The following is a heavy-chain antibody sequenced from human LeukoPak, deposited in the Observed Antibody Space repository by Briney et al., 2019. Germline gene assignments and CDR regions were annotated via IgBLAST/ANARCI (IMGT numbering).Heavy chain of an antibody. CDR1: GGSISSSSYY. D-gene: IGHD3-10*02. Sequence: PSETLSLTCTVSGGSISSSSYYWGWIRQPPGKGLEWIGSIYYSGSTNNNPSLKSRVTISVDTSKNQFSLKLSSVTAADTAVYYCARRRTMFGYFAGEFDYWGQGTLVTVSS. V-gene: IGHV4-39*01. J-gene: IGHJ4*02. CDR3: ARRRTMFGYFAGEFDY. CDR2: IYYSGST.